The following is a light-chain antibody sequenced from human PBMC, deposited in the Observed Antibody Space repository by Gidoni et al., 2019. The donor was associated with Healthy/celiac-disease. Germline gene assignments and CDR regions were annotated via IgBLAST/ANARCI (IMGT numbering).Light chain of an antibody. J-gene: IGKJ4*01. CDR2: DAS. V-gene: IGKV1-33*01. CDR3: QQYDNLPLT. CDR1: QDISNY. Sequence: DIQMTQSPSSLSASVGDRVTITCKASQDISNYLNWYQQKPGKATKLLLYDASNLETGVPSRFSGSGSGTDFTFTISSLQPEDIATYYCQQYDNLPLTFGGGTKVEIK.